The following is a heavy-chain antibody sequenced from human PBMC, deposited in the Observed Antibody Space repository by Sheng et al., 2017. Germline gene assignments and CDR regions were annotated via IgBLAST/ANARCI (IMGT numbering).Heavy chain of an antibody. CDR3: ARGPLWFADVGVDY. D-gene: IGHD3-10*01. CDR2: INHSGST. J-gene: IGHJ4*02. V-gene: IGHV4-34*01. Sequence: QVQLQQWGAGLLKPSETLSLTCAVYGGSFSGYYWSWIRQPPGKGLEWIGEINHSGSTNYNPSLKSRVTISVDTSKNQFSLKLSSVTAADTAVYYCARGPLWFADVGVDYWGQGTLVTVSS. CDR1: GGSFSGYY.